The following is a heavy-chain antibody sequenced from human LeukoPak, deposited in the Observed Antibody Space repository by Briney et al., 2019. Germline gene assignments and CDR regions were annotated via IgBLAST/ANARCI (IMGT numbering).Heavy chain of an antibody. Sequence: ASVKVSCKASGYTFTSYDVNWVRQATGQGLEWMGWMNPDSGNTGYAQKFQGRLTMIRNTSINTAYMELNSLRSEDTAVYYCGSYSGYAQWGQGTLVTVSS. J-gene: IGHJ4*02. CDR2: MNPDSGNT. D-gene: IGHD5-12*01. CDR3: GSYSGYAQ. V-gene: IGHV1-8*01. CDR1: GYTFTSYD.